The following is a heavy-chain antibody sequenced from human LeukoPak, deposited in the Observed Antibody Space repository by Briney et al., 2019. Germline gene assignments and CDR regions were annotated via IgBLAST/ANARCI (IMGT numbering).Heavy chain of an antibody. CDR3: ARAQWAYFDY. D-gene: IGHD1-26*01. Sequence: GASVKVSCKASGYTFTGYYMHWVRQAPGQGLEWMGWINPNSGGTNYAQKFQGRVTMTTDTSTSTAYMELRSLRSDDTAVYYCARAQWAYFDYWGQGTLVTVSS. J-gene: IGHJ4*02. V-gene: IGHV1-2*02. CDR1: GYTFTGYY. CDR2: INPNSGGT.